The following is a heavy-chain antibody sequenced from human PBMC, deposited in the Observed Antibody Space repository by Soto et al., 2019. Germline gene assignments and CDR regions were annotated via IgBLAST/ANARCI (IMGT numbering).Heavy chain of an antibody. D-gene: IGHD2-8*01. Sequence: GSAVKVSCKASGYTFTSYVFTWVRQAPGQGLEWMGWISAYNGNTNYAQKLKGRVTMTTDTSTSTAYMELRSLRSDDTAVYSCARGGHCTNGLCDSGPHAFDIWG. V-gene: IGHV1-18*04. J-gene: IGHJ3*02. CDR1: GYTFTSYV. CDR3: ARGGHCTNGLCDSGPHAFDI. CDR2: ISAYNGNT.